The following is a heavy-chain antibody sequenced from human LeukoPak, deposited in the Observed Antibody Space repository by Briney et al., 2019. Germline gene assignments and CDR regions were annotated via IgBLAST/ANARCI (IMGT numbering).Heavy chain of an antibody. CDR1: GDSIRSYF. CDR3: AIGGASNGVSCGYFLDV. CDR2: IFHSGST. D-gene: IGHD4-17*01. V-gene: IGHV4-59*01. Sequence: SETLSLTCTVSGDSIRSYFWSWVRQPPGKGLEWIGNIFHSGSTDYNPTIKSRVIMPIDTSKSQCSLKLSSVTAADTAVYYCAIGGASNGVSCGYFLDVWGKGTTVTVSS. J-gene: IGHJ6*03.